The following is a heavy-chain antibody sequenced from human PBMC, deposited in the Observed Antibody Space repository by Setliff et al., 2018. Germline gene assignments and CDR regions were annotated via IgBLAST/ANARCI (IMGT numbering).Heavy chain of an antibody. V-gene: IGHV4-39*02. D-gene: IGHD1-1*01. J-gene: IGHJ3*01. CDR1: NGSLDRSGYY. Sequence: PSETLSLTCTVSNGSLDRSGYYWSWIRQPPGKGLEWIASVYHRGSTYYNPSLKSRVTISVDMSRNQFSLQLKSVTAADTAVYYCAKDRYSFGSQMYWNSFSLWGPGTMVTVSS. CDR2: VYHRGST. CDR3: AKDRYSFGSQMYWNSFSL.